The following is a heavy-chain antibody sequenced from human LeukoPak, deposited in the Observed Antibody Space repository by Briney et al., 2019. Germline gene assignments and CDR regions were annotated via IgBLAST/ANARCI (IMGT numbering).Heavy chain of an antibody. D-gene: IGHD6-13*01. J-gene: IGHJ5*02. CDR3: ARATAVTPYNWFDP. V-gene: IGHV4-34*01. CDR1: GGSFSSYY. Sequence: PSEALSLTCAVYGGSFSSYYLSWIRQSPGKGLEWIGEINHSGSTNYNPSLKSRVTISVDTSKNQFSLKLSSVTAADTAVYYCARATAVTPYNWFDPWGQGTLVTVSS. CDR2: INHSGST.